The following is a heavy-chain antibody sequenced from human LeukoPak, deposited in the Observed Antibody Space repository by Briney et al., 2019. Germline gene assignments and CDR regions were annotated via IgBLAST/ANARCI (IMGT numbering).Heavy chain of an antibody. V-gene: IGHV3-23*01. J-gene: IGHJ4*02. CDR3: AKDWFGELFVDY. D-gene: IGHD3-10*01. Sequence: GGSLRLSCAASGFTFSSYAMSWVRQAPGKGLEWVSAISGSGGSTYYADSVKGRFTISRDNSKSTLYLQMNSLRAEDTAVYYCAKDWFGELFVDYWGQGTLVTVSS. CDR2: ISGSGGST. CDR1: GFTFSSYA.